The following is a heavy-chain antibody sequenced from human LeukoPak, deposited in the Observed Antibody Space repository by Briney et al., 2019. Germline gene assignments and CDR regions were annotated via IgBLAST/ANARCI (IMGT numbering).Heavy chain of an antibody. V-gene: IGHV4-39*02. CDR3: ARHDYSNAGPFDY. Sequence: SETLSLTCTVSGGSISTDRYNWGWIRQPPGKGLEWIGSIFHRGTTYYDPSLKSRVSLSLDTSNNHFSVTLRSVTTADTAVYYCARHDYSNAGPFDYWGQGTLVTVSS. CDR2: IFHRGTT. D-gene: IGHD4-11*01. CDR1: GGSISTDRYN. J-gene: IGHJ4*02.